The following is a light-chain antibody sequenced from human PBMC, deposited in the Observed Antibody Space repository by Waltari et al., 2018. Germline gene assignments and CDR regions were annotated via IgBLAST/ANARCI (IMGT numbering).Light chain of an antibody. V-gene: IGKV1-17*01. CDR2: SAS. CDR3: LQHNTDPRT. J-gene: IGKJ1*01. CDR1: QGIGNA. Sequence: DIQMTQSPSSLSASVGDRVTITCRERQGIGNALGWFHQRPGEPPKRLIFSASNLQTGVPSRISGTGAGKEFTLTISSLQPEDFATYYCLQHNTDPRTFGQGTRVEIK.